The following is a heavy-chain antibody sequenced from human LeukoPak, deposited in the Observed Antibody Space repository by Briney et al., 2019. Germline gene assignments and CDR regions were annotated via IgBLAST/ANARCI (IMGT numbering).Heavy chain of an antibody. J-gene: IGHJ6*02. V-gene: IGHV1-8*01. D-gene: IGHD3-3*01. Sequence: EASVKVSCKASGYTFTSYDINWVRQATGQGLEWMGWMNPNSGNTGYAQKFQGRVTMTRNTSISTAYMELSSLRSEDTAVYYCASTGVTYYDFWSGYYPAYYYGMDAWGQGTTVTVSS. CDR1: GYTFTSYD. CDR2: MNPNSGNT. CDR3: ASTGVTYYDFWSGYYPAYYYGMDA.